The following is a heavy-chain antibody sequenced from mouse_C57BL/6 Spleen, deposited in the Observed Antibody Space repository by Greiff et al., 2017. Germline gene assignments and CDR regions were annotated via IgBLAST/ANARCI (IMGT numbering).Heavy chain of an antibody. Sequence: EVQGVESGGGLVKPGGSLKLSCAASGFTFSHYGMHWVRQAPEKGLEWVAYISSGSSTIYYADTVKGRFTISRDNAKNTLFLQMTSLRSEDTAMYYCARSYYGSWFAYWGQGTLVTVSA. D-gene: IGHD1-2*01. CDR2: ISSGSSTI. J-gene: IGHJ3*01. CDR1: GFTFSHYG. CDR3: ARSYYGSWFAY. V-gene: IGHV5-17*01.